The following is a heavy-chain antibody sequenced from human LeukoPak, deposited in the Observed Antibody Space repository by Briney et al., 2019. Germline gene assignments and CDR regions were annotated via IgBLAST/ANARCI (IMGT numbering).Heavy chain of an antibody. J-gene: IGHJ3*02. CDR1: GFTFSSYA. V-gene: IGHV3-23*01. CDR2: ISGSGGST. CDR3: ARPDSSGWSHAFDI. D-gene: IGHD6-19*01. Sequence: GGSLRLSCAASGFTFSSYAMSWVRQAPGKGLEWVSAISGSGGSTYYADSVKGRFTISRDNSKNTLYLDMNSLRAEDTAVYYCARPDSSGWSHAFDIWGQGTKVTVSS.